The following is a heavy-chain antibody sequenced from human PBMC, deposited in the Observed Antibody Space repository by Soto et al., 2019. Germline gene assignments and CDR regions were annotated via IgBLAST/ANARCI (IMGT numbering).Heavy chain of an antibody. CDR1: GFTFSSYA. J-gene: IGHJ6*02. CDR2: ISYDGSNK. CDR3: AKDTGDTAMGPTPTFGMDV. Sequence: QVQLVESGGGVVQPGRSLRLSCAASGFTFSSYAIHWVRQAPGKGPEWVVVISYDGSNKYYADSVKGRFTISRDNSKNTLYLQMNSLRAEDTAVYYCAKDTGDTAMGPTPTFGMDVWGQGTTVTVSS. D-gene: IGHD5-18*01. V-gene: IGHV3-30-3*01.